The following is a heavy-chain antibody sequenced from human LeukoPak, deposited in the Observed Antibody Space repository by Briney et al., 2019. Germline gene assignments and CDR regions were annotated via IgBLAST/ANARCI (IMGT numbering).Heavy chain of an antibody. Sequence: GGSLRLSCAASGFTFSSYGMSWVRQAPGKGLEWVSAISGSGGSTYYAGSVKGRFTISRDNAKNSLYLQMNSLRAEDTAVYYCAITADYYDSSGPPQGFDPWGQGTLVTVSS. J-gene: IGHJ5*02. D-gene: IGHD3-22*01. CDR2: ISGSGGST. CDR1: GFTFSSYG. V-gene: IGHV3-23*01. CDR3: AITADYYDSSGPPQGFDP.